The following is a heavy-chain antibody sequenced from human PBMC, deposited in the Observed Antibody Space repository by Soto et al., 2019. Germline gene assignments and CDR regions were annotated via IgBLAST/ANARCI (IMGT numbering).Heavy chain of an antibody. CDR3: GNDLEGNYDSDDYYYYGMYV. J-gene: IGHJ6*02. CDR1: GFTFSSYG. D-gene: IGHD4-4*01. CDR2: ISYDGSNK. Sequence: HPGGSLRLSCAASGFTFSSYGMHWVRQAPGKGLEWVAVISYDGSNKYYADSVKGRFTISRDNSKNTLYLQMNSLRAEGTAVYYCGNDLEGNYDSDDYYYYGMYVGGQGTPVNVSS. V-gene: IGHV3-30*18.